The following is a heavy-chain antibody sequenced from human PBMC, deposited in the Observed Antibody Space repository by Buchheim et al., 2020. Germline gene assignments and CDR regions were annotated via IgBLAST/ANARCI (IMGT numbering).Heavy chain of an antibody. J-gene: IGHJ6*02. V-gene: IGHV3-23*01. CDR3: AKDLSDFGWLPSMDV. CDR1: GFTFSSYA. Sequence: EVQLLESGGGLVQPGGSLRLSCAASGFTFSSYAMSWVRQAPGKGLEWVSAIIGSGGSTYYADSVKGRLTISRDNSKNTPYLQMSSLGAEDTAVYYCAKDLSDFGWLPSMDVWGQGAT. D-gene: IGHD3-9*01. CDR2: IIGSGGST.